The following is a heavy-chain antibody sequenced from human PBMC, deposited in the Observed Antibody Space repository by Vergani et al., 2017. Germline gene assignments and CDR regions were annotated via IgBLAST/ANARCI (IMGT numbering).Heavy chain of an antibody. CDR2: IRRKNDGGTA. Sequence: EVQVVESGGGLIKPGGSLRLSCVVSGITFKNAWINWVRQAPGKGLEWIGRIRRKNDGGTADYAAPLKGRFTISRDDSTDSAFLLVNNLKTEDTAVYFCYTDYHDYWGQGTLVTVSS. D-gene: IGHD2-2*02. CDR3: YTDYHDY. J-gene: IGHJ4*02. CDR1: GITFKNAW. V-gene: IGHV3-15*01.